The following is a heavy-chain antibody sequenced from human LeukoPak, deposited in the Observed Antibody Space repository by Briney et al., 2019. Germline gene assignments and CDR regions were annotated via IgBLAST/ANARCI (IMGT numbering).Heavy chain of an antibody. J-gene: IGHJ5*02. D-gene: IGHD3-22*01. Sequence: SVKVSCKASGGTFSSYAISWVRQAPGQGLEWMGGIIPIFGTANYAQKFQGRVTITANKSTSTAYMELSSLRSEDTAVYYCARAKSYYYESSGYSNWFDPWGQGTLVTVSS. CDR1: GGTFSSYA. V-gene: IGHV1-69*06. CDR3: ARAKSYYYESSGYSNWFDP. CDR2: IIPIFGTA.